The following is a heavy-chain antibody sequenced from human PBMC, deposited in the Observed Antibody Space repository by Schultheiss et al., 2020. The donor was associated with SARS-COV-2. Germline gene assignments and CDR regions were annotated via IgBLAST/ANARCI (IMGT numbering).Heavy chain of an antibody. CDR2: IIPIFGTA. V-gene: IGHV1-69*13. Sequence: SVKVSCKASGGTFSSYAISWVRQAPGQGLEWMGGIIPIFGTANYAQKFQGRVTITADESTSTAYMELRSLRAEDTAVYYCARDGIRTAPGNWFDPWGQGILVTVSS. CDR3: ARDGIRTAPGNWFDP. CDR1: GGTFSSYA. J-gene: IGHJ5*02. D-gene: IGHD2-21*02.